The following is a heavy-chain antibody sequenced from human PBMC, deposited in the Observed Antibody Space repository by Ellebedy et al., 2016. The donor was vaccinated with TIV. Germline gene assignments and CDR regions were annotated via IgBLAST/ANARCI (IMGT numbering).Heavy chain of an antibody. CDR1: GGSISSNDYY. Sequence: MPSETLSLTCTVSGGSISSNDYYRGWIRQSPGEGLEWIGNIYYSGPTYYNPSLKSRVTISLDTSKNQFSLKLRSVTAADTAVYYCARQPSCSSTCSFYGMDVWGQGTTVTVSS. J-gene: IGHJ6*02. CDR3: ARQPSCSSTCSFYGMDV. V-gene: IGHV4-39*01. CDR2: IYYSGPT. D-gene: IGHD2-2*01.